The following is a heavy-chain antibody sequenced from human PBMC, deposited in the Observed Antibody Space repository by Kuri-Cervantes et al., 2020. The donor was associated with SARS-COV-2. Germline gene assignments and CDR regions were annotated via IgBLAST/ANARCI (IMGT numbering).Heavy chain of an antibody. V-gene: IGHV3-30*19. CDR3: ARVLLVGAKAFDI. D-gene: IGHD1-26*01. CDR1: GFTFSSYG. J-gene: IGHJ3*02. Sequence: GGSLRLSCAASGFTFSSYGMHWARQAPGKGLEWVAVISYDGSNKYYADSVKGRFTISRDNSKNTLYLQMNSLRAEDTVVYYCARVLLVGAKAFDIWGQGTMVTVSS. CDR2: ISYDGSNK.